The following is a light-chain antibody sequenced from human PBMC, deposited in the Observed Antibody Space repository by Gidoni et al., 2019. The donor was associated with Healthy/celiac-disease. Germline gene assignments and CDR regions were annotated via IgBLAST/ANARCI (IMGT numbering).Light chain of an antibody. J-gene: IGKJ4*01. Sequence: EIVMTQSPATLSVSPGERATLYCRASHSVSSNLAWYQQKPGQAPRLLIYGASTRSTGIPARFRGSGSGTEFTLTISRLQSEDFAVYYCQQDNNWPPLTFGGXTKVEIK. V-gene: IGKV3-15*01. CDR1: HSVSSN. CDR2: GAS. CDR3: QQDNNWPPLT.